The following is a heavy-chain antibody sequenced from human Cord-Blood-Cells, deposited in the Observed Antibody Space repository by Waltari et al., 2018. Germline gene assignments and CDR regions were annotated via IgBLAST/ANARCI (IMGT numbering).Heavy chain of an antibody. Sequence: EVQLVESGGGLVKPGGSLRLSCAASGFTFSNAWMSWVRQAPGKGLEWVGHIKSKTDGGTTDYAAPVKGRFTISRDDSKNTLYLQMNSLKTEDTAVYYCTTIFTLIAARPVDYWGQGTLVTVSS. CDR3: TTIFTLIAARPVDY. D-gene: IGHD6-6*01. J-gene: IGHJ4*02. V-gene: IGHV3-15*01. CDR2: IKSKTDGGTT. CDR1: GFTFSNAW.